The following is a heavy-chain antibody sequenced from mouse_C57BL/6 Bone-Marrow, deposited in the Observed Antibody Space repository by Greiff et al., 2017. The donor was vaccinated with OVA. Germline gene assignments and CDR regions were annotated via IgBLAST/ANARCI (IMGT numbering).Heavy chain of an antibody. Sequence: VQLQQPGAELVMPGASVKLSCKASGYTFTSYWMHWVKQRPGQGLEWIGEIDPSDSYTNYNQKFTGKSTLTVDKSSSTASMQLSSLTSEDSAVYYCARSNYGSSDYWGQGTTLTVSS. J-gene: IGHJ2*01. V-gene: IGHV1-69*01. CDR2: IDPSDSYT. D-gene: IGHD1-1*01. CDR1: GYTFTSYW. CDR3: ARSNYGSSDY.